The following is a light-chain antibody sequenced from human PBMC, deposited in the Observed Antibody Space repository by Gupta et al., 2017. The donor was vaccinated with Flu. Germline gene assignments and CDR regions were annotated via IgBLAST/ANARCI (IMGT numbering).Light chain of an antibody. CDR1: PNINTW. Sequence: PSILSAAIGDRVNVTCRSSPNINTWLAWYQQKSGKAPTVLIYKASTLKSGVPSRYSGSGSGTEFTLTISGLQPPDFATYYCQQYQSYPITFGQGTKVEI. J-gene: IGKJ2*01. CDR2: KAS. CDR3: QQYQSYPIT. V-gene: IGKV1-5*03.